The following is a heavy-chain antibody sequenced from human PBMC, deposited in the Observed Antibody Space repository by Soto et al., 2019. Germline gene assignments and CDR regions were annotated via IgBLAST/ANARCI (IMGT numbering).Heavy chain of an antibody. CDR2: ISYDGSNK. J-gene: IGHJ4*02. CDR3: ARDKGGVVVVAAITYYFDY. D-gene: IGHD2-15*01. V-gene: IGHV3-30-3*01. Sequence: QVQLVESGGGVVQPGRSLRLSCAASGFTFSSYAMHWVRQAPGKGLEWVAVISYDGSNKYYADSVKDRFTISRDNSKNTLYLQMNSLRAEDTAVYYCARDKGGVVVVAAITYYFDYWGQGTLVTVSS. CDR1: GFTFSSYA.